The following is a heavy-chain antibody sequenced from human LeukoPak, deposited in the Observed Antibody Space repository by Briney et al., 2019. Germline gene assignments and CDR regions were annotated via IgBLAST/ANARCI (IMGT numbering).Heavy chain of an antibody. CDR2: IYYSGST. Sequence: KSSETLSLTCTVSGGSISSSSYYWGWIRQPPGKGLEWIGSIYYSGSTYYNPSLKSRVTISVDTSKNQFSLKLSSVTAADTAVYYCATLVVPAVKLLFDIWGQGTMVTVSS. V-gene: IGHV4-39*01. CDR3: ATLVVPAVKLLFDI. CDR1: GGSISSSSYY. J-gene: IGHJ3*02. D-gene: IGHD2-2*01.